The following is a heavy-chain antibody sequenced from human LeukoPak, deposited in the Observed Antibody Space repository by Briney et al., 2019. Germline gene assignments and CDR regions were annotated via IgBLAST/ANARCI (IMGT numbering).Heavy chain of an antibody. J-gene: IGHJ4*02. V-gene: IGHV4-34*01. CDR2: INHSGST. Sequence: SETLSLTCAVYGGSFSGYYWSWIRQPPGKGLEWIGEINHSGSTNYNPSLKGRVTISVDTSKNQFSLKLSSVTAADTAVYYCAREEVYDSSGYSDHWGQGTLVTVSS. D-gene: IGHD3-22*01. CDR1: GGSFSGYY. CDR3: AREEVYDSSGYSDH.